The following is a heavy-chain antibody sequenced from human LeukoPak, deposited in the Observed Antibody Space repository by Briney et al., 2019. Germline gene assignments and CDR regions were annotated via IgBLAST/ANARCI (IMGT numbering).Heavy chain of an antibody. CDR3: ARDLVVGATIYYFDY. CDR2: ISSSSSYI. J-gene: IGHJ4*02. Sequence: GGSLRLSCAASGFTFSSYSMNWVRQAPGKGLEWVSSISSSSSYIYYADTVKGRFTISRDNAKNSLYLQMNSLRAEDTAVYYCARDLVVGATIYYFDYWGQGTLVTVSS. D-gene: IGHD1-26*01. CDR1: GFTFSSYS. V-gene: IGHV3-21*01.